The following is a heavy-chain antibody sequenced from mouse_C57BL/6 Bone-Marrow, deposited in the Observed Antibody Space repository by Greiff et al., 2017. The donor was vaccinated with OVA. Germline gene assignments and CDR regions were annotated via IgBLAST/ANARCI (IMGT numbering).Heavy chain of an antibody. CDR2: IYPRDGST. J-gene: IGHJ2*01. CDR3: ARPSYYGSSSYYFDY. Sequence: VQLQQSGPELVKPGASVKLSCKASGYTFTSYDINWVKQRPGQGLEWIGWIYPRDGSTKYNEKFKGKATLTVDTSSSTAYMELHSLTSEDSAVYFCARPSYYGSSSYYFDYWGQGTTLTVSS. D-gene: IGHD1-1*01. V-gene: IGHV1-85*01. CDR1: GYTFTSYD.